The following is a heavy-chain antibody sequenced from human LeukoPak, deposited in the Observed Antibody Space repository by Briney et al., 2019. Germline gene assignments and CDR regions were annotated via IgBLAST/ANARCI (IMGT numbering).Heavy chain of an antibody. CDR1: GFTFSSYA. V-gene: IGHV3-30*09. Sequence: GGSLRLSCAASGFTFSSYAMHWVRQAPGKGLEWVAVISYDGSNKYYADSVKGRFATSRDNSKNTLYLQMNSLRAEDTAVYYCARDYAVVVVAQIFDYWGQGTLVTVSS. CDR2: ISYDGSNK. J-gene: IGHJ4*02. D-gene: IGHD2-15*01. CDR3: ARDYAVVVVAQIFDY.